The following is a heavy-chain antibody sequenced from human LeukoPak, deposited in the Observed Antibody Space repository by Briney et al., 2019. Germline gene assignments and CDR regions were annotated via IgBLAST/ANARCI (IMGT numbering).Heavy chain of an antibody. D-gene: IGHD3-10*01. CDR1: GFTVSSNY. CDR2: ISSSSSTI. J-gene: IGHJ5*02. V-gene: IGHV3-48*01. CDR3: ARDEFKGWFDP. Sequence: GGSLRLSCAASGFTVSSNYMSWVRQAPGKGLEWVSYISSSSSTIYYADSVKGRFTISRDTSKNTLYLQMNSLRAEDTAVYYCARDEFKGWFDPWGQGTLVTVSS.